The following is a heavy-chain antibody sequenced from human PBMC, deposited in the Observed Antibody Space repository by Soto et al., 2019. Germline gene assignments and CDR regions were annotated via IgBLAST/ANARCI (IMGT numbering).Heavy chain of an antibody. CDR2: IYSGGST. Sequence: EVQLVESGGGLVQPGGSLRLSCAASGFTVSSNYMSWVRQAPGKGLEWVSGIYSGGSTYYADSVKGRFTISRDNSKNTLYLQMHSLIAEDTAVYYCARVGRGQYSSHFDSWGQGNLVTVS. CDR1: GFTVSSNY. J-gene: IGHJ4*02. D-gene: IGHD6-6*01. V-gene: IGHV3-66*01. CDR3: ARVGRGQYSSHFDS.